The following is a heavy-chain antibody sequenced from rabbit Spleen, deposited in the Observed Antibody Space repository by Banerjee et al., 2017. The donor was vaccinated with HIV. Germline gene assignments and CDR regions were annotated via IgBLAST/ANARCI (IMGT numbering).Heavy chain of an antibody. D-gene: IGHD8-1*01. CDR1: GFSLNNNQY. CDR2: IYTGTGST. J-gene: IGHJ6*01. CDR3: ARDTGSSFSSYGMDL. Sequence: QEQLVESGGGLVQPEGSLTLTCTASGFSLNNNQYMCWVRQAPGKGLEWIACIYTGTGSTYSATWAKGRFTCSKTSSTTVTLQMTSLTVADTATYFCARDTGSSFSSYGMDLWGQGTLVTVS. V-gene: IGHV1S45*01.